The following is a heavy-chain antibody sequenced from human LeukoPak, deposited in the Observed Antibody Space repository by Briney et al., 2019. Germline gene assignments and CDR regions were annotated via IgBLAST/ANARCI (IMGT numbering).Heavy chain of an antibody. CDR3: ARGWNYYDSNFDY. CDR2: INHSGST. D-gene: IGHD3-22*01. Sequence: PSETLSLTCTVSGGSISSYYWSWIRQPPGKGLEWIGEINHSGSTNYNPSLKSRVTISVDTSKNQFSLKLSSVTAADTAVYYCARGWNYYDSNFDYWGQGTLVTVSS. CDR1: GGSISSYY. J-gene: IGHJ4*02. V-gene: IGHV4-34*01.